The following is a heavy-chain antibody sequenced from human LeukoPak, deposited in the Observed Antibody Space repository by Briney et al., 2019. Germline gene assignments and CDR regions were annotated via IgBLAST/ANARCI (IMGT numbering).Heavy chain of an antibody. Sequence: GGSLRLSCAGSGFSFSSYGLNWVRQAPGKGLEWVSFIRGSSSYMYYADSVKGRFTISRDNAKNSLYLQMNNLRAEDTAVYYCAREGVGYYLDQWGQGTLVTVSS. D-gene: IGHD2-15*01. CDR3: AREGVGYYLDQ. CDR2: IRGSSSYM. J-gene: IGHJ4*02. V-gene: IGHV3-21*01. CDR1: GFSFSSYG.